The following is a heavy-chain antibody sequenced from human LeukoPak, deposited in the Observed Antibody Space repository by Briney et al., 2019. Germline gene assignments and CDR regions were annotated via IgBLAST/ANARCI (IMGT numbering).Heavy chain of an antibody. CDR2: IRSKANSYAT. D-gene: IGHD3-16*01. CDR3: TSVALWGYYFDY. V-gene: IGHV3-73*01. J-gene: IGHJ4*02. CDR1: GLTFSGSA. Sequence: PGGSLRLSCAASGLTFSGSAMHWVRQASGKGLEWVGRIRSKANSYATAYAASLKGRFTISRHDPKNTAYLQLNSLKTEDTSVYYFTSVALWGYYFDYWGEGTLVTVSS.